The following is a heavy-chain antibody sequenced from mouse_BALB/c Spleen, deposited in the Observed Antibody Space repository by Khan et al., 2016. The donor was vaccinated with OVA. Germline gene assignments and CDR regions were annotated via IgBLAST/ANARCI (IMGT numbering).Heavy chain of an antibody. CDR1: GFSLNNYS. CDR2: IWSAGST. CDR3: ARRGYDYGRGALFAY. J-gene: IGHJ3*01. V-gene: IGHV2-2*02. Sequence: QVQLKESGPGLVQPSQSLSITCTVSGFSLNNYSVHWVRQSPGKGLEWLGVIWSAGSTDYNAAFISRLTISKDNSRSQVFFKMNSLQPNDTAIYYCARRGYDYGRGALFAYWGQGTLVTDSA. D-gene: IGHD2-4*01.